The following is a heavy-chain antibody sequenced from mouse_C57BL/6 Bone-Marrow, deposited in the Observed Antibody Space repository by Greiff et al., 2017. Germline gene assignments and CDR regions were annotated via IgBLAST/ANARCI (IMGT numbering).Heavy chain of an antibody. D-gene: IGHD1-1*01. CDR1: GYTFTSYW. J-gene: IGHJ2*01. V-gene: IGHV1-69*01. CDR3: ARGYYGYFDY. Sequence: QVQLQQPGAELVMPGASVKLSCKASGYTFTSYWMHWVKQRPGQGLEWIGELDPSDSYTNYNQKFKGKSTLTVDKSSSTAYMQLSSLTSEDSAVYYCARGYYGYFDYWGQGTTLTVSS. CDR2: LDPSDSYT.